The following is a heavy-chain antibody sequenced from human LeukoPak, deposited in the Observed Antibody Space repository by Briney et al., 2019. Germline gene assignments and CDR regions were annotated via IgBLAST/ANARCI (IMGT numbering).Heavy chain of an antibody. CDR1: GYSFTSYW. V-gene: IGHV5-51*01. J-gene: IGHJ4*02. Sequence: GESLKISCKGSGYSFTSYWIGWVRQMPGKGLEWMGIIYPGDSDTRYSPSFQGQVTISADKSISTAYLQWSSLKASDTAMYYCARRAYCGGDCYAFDYWGQGTLVTVSS. CDR3: ARRAYCGGDCYAFDY. CDR2: IYPGDSDT. D-gene: IGHD2-21*02.